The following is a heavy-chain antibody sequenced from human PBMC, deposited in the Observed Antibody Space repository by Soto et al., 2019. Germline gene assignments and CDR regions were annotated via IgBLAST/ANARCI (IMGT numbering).Heavy chain of an antibody. J-gene: IGHJ4*02. CDR3: ASGDSTAWTFDE. Sequence: SVQVSCTSSGYTFTSYGISWVRQAPGQGLEWMGWISAYNGNTNYAQKLQGRVTMTTDTSTSTAYMELRSLRSDDTAVYYCASGDSTAWTFDEWGQGTLVTVSS. V-gene: IGHV1-18*04. CDR1: GYTFTSYG. D-gene: IGHD2-21*02. CDR2: ISAYNGNT.